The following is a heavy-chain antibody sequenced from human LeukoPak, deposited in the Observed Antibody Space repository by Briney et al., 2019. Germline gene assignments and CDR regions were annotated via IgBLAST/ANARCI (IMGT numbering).Heavy chain of an antibody. CDR3: ARDLCDGGSCYQIY. D-gene: IGHD2-15*01. J-gene: IGHJ4*02. CDR2: IYHSGST. CDR1: GYSISSGYY. V-gene: IGHV4-38-2*02. Sequence: SETLSLTCTVSGYSISSGYYWGWIRQPPGKGLGWIGSIYHSGSTYYNPSLKSRVIISVDTSKNQFSLKLSSVTAADTAVYYCARDLCDGGSCYQIYWGQGTLVTVSS.